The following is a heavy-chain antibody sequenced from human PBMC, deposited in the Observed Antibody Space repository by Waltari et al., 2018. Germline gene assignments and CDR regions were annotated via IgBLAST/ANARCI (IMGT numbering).Heavy chain of an antibody. D-gene: IGHD1-26*01. V-gene: IGHV4-38-2*01. CDR1: GYSIRSGYY. CDR3: ARSIVGATPFDY. Sequence: QVQLQESGPGLVKPSETLSLTCAVSGYSIRSGYYWGWIRQPPGKGLEWIGSIYHSGSTYYNPSLKSRVTISVDTSKNQFSLKLSSVTAADTAVYYCARSIVGATPFDYWGQGTLVTVSS. J-gene: IGHJ4*02. CDR2: IYHSGST.